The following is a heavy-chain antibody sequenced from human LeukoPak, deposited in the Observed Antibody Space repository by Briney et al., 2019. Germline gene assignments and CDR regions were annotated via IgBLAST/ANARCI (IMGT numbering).Heavy chain of an antibody. D-gene: IGHD3-3*01. Sequence: GGSLRLSCAASGFAFSNYAMSWVRQAPGKGLEWVSSLSGGGDSRYYADSVMGRFTISRDNSMNTLYLQMNSLRAEDTAVYYCARGMLSSAGYHWYYYMDVWGKGAMVTVSS. CDR3: ARGMLSSAGYHWYYYMDV. J-gene: IGHJ6*03. CDR2: LSGGGDSR. V-gene: IGHV3-23*01. CDR1: GFAFSNYA.